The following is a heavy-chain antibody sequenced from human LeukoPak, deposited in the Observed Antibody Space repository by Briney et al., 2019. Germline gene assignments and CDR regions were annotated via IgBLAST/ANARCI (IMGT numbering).Heavy chain of an antibody. CDR3: ARARKSSQTTVFDY. J-gene: IGHJ4*02. V-gene: IGHV4-34*01. CDR1: GGSFSGYY. Sequence: SETLSLTCAVYGGSFSGYYWSWIRQPPGKGLEWIGEINHSGSTNYNPSLKSRVTISVDTSENQFSLKLSSVTAADTAVYYCARARKSSQTTVFDYWGQGTLVTVSS. D-gene: IGHD1-7*01. CDR2: INHSGST.